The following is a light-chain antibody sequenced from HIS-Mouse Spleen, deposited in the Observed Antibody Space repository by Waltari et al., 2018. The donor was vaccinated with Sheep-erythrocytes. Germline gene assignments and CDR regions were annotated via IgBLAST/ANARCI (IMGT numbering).Light chain of an antibody. CDR2: QDS. V-gene: IGLV3-1*01. Sequence: SYELTQPPSVSVSPGQTASITCSGDKLGDKYACWYQQKPGQSPVLVIYQDSKRPSGIPERFAGPNSGNTATLTISGVQAEDEADYYCQSADSSGTYRVFGGGTKLTVL. CDR1: KLGDKY. CDR3: QSADSSGTYRV. J-gene: IGLJ2*01.